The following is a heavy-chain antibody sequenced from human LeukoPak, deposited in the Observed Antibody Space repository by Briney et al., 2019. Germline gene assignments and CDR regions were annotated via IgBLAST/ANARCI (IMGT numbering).Heavy chain of an antibody. CDR1: GFTFSSYA. D-gene: IGHD1-26*01. CDR3: GKRGSYSNPLTSTFDY. V-gene: IGHV3-30-3*01. Sequence: GGSLRLSCAASGFTFSSYAMHWVRQAPGKGLEGVAVISYDGSNKYYADSVKGRFTISTDNSKNTLYLQMNSLRAEDTGVYYCGKRGSYSNPLTSTFDYWGQGALVNVSS. CDR2: ISYDGSNK. J-gene: IGHJ4*02.